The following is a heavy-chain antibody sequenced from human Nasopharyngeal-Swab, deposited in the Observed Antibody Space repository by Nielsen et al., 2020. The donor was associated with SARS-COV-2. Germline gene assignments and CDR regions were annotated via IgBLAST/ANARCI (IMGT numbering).Heavy chain of an antibody. CDR2: LYYRGST. V-gene: IGHV4-39*07. CDR1: GGSISSSSYY. CDR3: ARERGRGGIWNYYYYYMDV. D-gene: IGHD3-10*01. J-gene: IGHJ6*03. Sequence: SETLSLTCTVSGGSISSSSYYWGWIRQPPGKGLEWIGSLYYRGSTYYNPSPKSRVTISVDTSKTQFYLKLSSVTAAATAVYYCARERGRGGIWNYYYYYMDVWGKGTTVTVSS.